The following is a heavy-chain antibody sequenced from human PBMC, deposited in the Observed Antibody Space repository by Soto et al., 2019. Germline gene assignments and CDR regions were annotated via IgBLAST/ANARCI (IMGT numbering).Heavy chain of an antibody. V-gene: IGHV3-21*01. Sequence: GGSLRLSCAASGFTFSSYSMNWVRQAPGKGLEWVSSISSSSSYIYYADSVKGRFTISRDNAKNSLYLQMNSLRAEDTAVYYCAIIAAAGYGVFEYWGQGTLVTVPS. CDR3: AIIAAAGYGVFEY. CDR1: GFTFSSYS. CDR2: ISSSSSYI. J-gene: IGHJ4*02. D-gene: IGHD6-13*01.